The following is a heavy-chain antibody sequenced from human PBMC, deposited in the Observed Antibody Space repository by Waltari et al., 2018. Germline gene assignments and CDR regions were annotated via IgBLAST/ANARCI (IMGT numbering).Heavy chain of an antibody. D-gene: IGHD2-2*01. Sequence: QVQLVQSGAEVKKPGASVKVSCKASGYTFTGYYMPWVRQAPGQGLEWRGWINTNSGGTNYDQKCQGRDTMTRDTAISPAYMGLSRLRSDDTAVYYCARSYCSSTSCYYGMDVWGQGTTVTVSS. CDR1: GYTFTGYY. CDR3: ARSYCSSTSCYYGMDV. V-gene: IGHV1-2*02. CDR2: INTNSGGT. J-gene: IGHJ6*02.